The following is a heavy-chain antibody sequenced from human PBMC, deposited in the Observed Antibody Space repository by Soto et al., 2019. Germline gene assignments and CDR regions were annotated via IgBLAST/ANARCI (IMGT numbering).Heavy chain of an antibody. CDR2: IHYTGST. D-gene: IGHD2-21*02. CDR3: ARDGYCGGDCYSAAFDI. V-gene: IGHV4-31*02. J-gene: IGHJ3*02. Sequence: QVQLQESGPGLVKPSQTLSLTCTVSGGSISSGGYHWSWIRQHPGKGLEWIGYIHYTGSTYYNPSLKNRVTISVDTSKDQLSMKVSSVTAADTAVYYCARDGYCGGDCYSAAFDIWGQGTMVTVSS. CDR1: GGSISSGGYH.